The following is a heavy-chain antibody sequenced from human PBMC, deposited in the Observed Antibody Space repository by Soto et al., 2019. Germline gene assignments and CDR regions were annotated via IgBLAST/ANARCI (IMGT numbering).Heavy chain of an antibody. V-gene: IGHV4-59*01. CDR3: AREVTSMVRGNWFDP. J-gene: IGHJ5*02. CDR1: GGSISSYY. Sequence: LSLTCTVSGGSISSYYWSWIRQPPGKGLEWIGYIYYSGSTNYNPSLKSRVTISVDTSKNQFSLKLSSVTAADTAVYYCAREVTSMVRGNWFDPWGQGTLVTVSS. D-gene: IGHD3-10*01. CDR2: IYYSGST.